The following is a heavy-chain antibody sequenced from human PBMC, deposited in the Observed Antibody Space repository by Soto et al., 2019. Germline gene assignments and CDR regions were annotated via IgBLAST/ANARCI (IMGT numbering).Heavy chain of an antibody. CDR1: VGSFSGYY. CDR3: ARGLGYSYGHTALDY. V-gene: IGHV4-34*01. D-gene: IGHD5-18*01. CDR2: INHSGST. J-gene: IGHJ4*02. Sequence: QVQLQQWGAGLLKPSETLSLTCAVYVGSFSGYYWSWIRQPPGKGLEWIGEINHSGSTNYNPSLKSRVTISVDTSKNQFSLKLSAVTAADTAVYYWARGLGYSYGHTALDYWGQGTLVTVSS.